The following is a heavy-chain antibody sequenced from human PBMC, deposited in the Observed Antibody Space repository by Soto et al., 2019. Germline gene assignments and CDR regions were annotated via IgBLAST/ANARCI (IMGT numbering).Heavy chain of an antibody. J-gene: IGHJ5*02. V-gene: IGHV4-34*01. Sequence: NPSETLSLTCAVYGGSFSGYYWSWIRQPPGKGLEWIGEINHSGSTNYNPSLKSRVTISVDTSKNQFSLKLSSVTAADTAVYYCAREGSDYGDYEIKYNWFDPWGQGTLVTVSS. CDR2: INHSGST. CDR1: GGSFSGYY. D-gene: IGHD4-17*01. CDR3: AREGSDYGDYEIKYNWFDP.